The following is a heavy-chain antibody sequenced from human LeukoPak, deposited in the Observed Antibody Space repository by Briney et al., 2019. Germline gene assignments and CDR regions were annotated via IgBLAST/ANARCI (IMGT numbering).Heavy chain of an antibody. CDR3: AKQKTAIRYYFDY. J-gene: IGHJ4*02. V-gene: IGHV3-30*18. D-gene: IGHD2-21*02. CDR2: IAKDGTDI. Sequence: GGSLRLSCAASGFSFSSCGMHWVRQTPDKGLEWVAAIAKDGTDIHYVDSVKGRFTISRDNSKNTLYLQMNSLRAEDTAVYYCAKQKTAIRYYFDYWGQGTLVTVSS. CDR1: GFSFSSCG.